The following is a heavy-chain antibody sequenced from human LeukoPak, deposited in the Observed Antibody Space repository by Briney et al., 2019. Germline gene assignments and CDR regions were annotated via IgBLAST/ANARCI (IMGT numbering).Heavy chain of an antibody. CDR2: MNQDGSER. J-gene: IGHJ4*02. D-gene: IGHD4-17*01. V-gene: IGHV3-7*02. CDR3: EKNGEEFDY. Sequence: GGSLRLSCAASGFTFASNWMSWVRQAPGKGLEGVANMNQDGSERYYVDSVKGRFTISTDNAKNSLYLQMNRHRAEDTAVYYCEKNGEEFDYWGQGRLVSVCS. CDR1: GFTFASNW.